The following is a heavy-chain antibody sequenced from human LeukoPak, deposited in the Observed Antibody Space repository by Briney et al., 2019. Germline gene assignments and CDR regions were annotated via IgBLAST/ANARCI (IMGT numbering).Heavy chain of an antibody. V-gene: IGHV4-39*01. D-gene: IGHD3-10*01. CDR3: ARHGAGTAKITDAFHL. J-gene: IGHJ3*01. Sequence: SETLSLTCTVSGGSISSSSYYWGWIRQPPGKGLEWIGSIYYSGSTYYNPSLKSLVTISIDTSKNQFSLKLSSVTAADTAVYYCARHGAGTAKITDAFHLWGRGTRITVS. CDR1: GGSISSSSYY. CDR2: IYYSGST.